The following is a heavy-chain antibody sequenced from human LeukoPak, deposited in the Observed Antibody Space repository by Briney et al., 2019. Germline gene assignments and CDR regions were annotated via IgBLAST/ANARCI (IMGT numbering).Heavy chain of an antibody. J-gene: IGHJ4*02. Sequence: PPETLSLTCTVSGGSISSSSYYWGWIRQPPGKGLEWIGSIYYSGSTYYNPSLKSRVTISVDTSKNQFSLKLSSVTAADTAVYYCARVTFRGSGSYPFDYWGQGTLVTVSS. CDR3: ARVTFRGSGSYPFDY. CDR1: GGSISSSSYY. D-gene: IGHD1-26*01. CDR2: IYYSGST. V-gene: IGHV4-39*01.